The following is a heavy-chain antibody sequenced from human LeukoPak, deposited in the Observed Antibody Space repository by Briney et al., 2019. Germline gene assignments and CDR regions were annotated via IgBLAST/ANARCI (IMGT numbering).Heavy chain of an antibody. J-gene: IGHJ4*02. D-gene: IGHD3-3*01. CDR1: GGSISSSSLY. V-gene: IGHV4-61*05. Sequence: TSETLSLTCTVSGGSISSSSLYWDWIRQPPGKGLEWIGYISNSGTTDYNPSLKSRVTMSVDTSNNEFSLRLTSVTAADTAMYYCARRDFWNGYFNFWGQGTRVTVSS. CDR2: ISNSGTT. CDR3: ARRDFWNGYFNF.